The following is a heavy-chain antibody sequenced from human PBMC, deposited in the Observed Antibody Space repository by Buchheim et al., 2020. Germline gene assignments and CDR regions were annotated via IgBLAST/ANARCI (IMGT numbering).Heavy chain of an antibody. CDR1: GFTFSSYE. V-gene: IGHV3-48*03. CDR3: ARVPIESYGWYYFDY. J-gene: IGHJ4*02. CDR2: ISSSCSTR. D-gene: IGHD5-18*01. Sequence: EVQLVESGGGLVQPGGSLRLSCAASGFTFSSYEMNWVRQAPGKGLEWVSYISSSCSTRYYADSVKGRFTISRDNAKNSMYLQMNSLRAEDTAVYYCARVPIESYGWYYFDYWGQGTL.